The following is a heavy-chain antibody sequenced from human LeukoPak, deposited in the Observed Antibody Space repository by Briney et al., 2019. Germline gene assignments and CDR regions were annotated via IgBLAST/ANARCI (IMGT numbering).Heavy chain of an antibody. CDR1: GFTVSSNY. CDR2: IYGGGKT. Sequence: GGSLGLSCAASGFTVSSNYMNWVRQAPGKGLEWVSVIYGGGKTYYADSVKGRFTLSRDNSKNMLFLQMNGLRVEDTAVYYCARDQATMIRNGFDVWGQGTTVTVSS. V-gene: IGHV3-53*01. D-gene: IGHD3-10*01. CDR3: ARDQATMIRNGFDV. J-gene: IGHJ6*02.